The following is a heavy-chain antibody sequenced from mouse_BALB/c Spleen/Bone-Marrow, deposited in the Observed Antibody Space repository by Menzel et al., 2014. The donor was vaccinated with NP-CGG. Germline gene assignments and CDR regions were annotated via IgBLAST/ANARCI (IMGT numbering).Heavy chain of an antibody. CDR1: GFNIKDIY. Sequence: EVKLMESGAELVKPGASVKLSCTASGFNIKDIYIHWVKQRPEQGLEWIGRIDPANGNTKYDPKFQGKATITADTSSNTAYLQLSSLTSEDTAVYYCARRLRSAMDYWGQGTSVTVSS. J-gene: IGHJ4*01. CDR3: ARRLRSAMDY. CDR2: IDPANGNT. V-gene: IGHV14-3*02. D-gene: IGHD1-1*01.